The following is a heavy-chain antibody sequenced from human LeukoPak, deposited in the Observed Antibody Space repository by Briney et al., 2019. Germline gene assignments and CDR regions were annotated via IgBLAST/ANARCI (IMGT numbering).Heavy chain of an antibody. CDR1: GGSISSYY. CDR3: ARHEFACSSTSCYLGLYYYYGMDV. Sequence: SETLSLTCTVSGGSISSYYWSWIRQPPGKGLEWIGYIYYSGSTNYNPSLKSRVTISVDTSKNQFSLKLSSVTAADTAMYYCARHEFACSSTSCYLGLYYYYGMDVWGQGTTVTVSS. V-gene: IGHV4-59*08. D-gene: IGHD2-2*01. CDR2: IYYSGST. J-gene: IGHJ6*02.